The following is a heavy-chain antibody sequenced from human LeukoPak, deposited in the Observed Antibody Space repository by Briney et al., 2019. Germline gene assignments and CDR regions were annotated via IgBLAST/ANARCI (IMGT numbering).Heavy chain of an antibody. V-gene: IGHV3-48*04. CDR2: ISSSSSTI. Sequence: GGSLRLSCAASGFTFSTYSIDWVRQAPGKGLEWISYISSSSSTIDFADSVKGRFTISRDNARNSVYLQMNSLRAEDTAVYYCARVHTSSYAADLWGQGTLVTVSS. CDR3: ARVHTSSYAADL. J-gene: IGHJ5*02. CDR1: GFTFSTYS. D-gene: IGHD3-22*01.